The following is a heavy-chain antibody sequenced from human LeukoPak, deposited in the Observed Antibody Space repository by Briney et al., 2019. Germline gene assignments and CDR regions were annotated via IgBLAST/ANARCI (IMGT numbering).Heavy chain of an antibody. CDR1: GGSFSGYY. Sequence: SETLSLTCAVYGGSFSGYYWSWTRQPPGKGLEWIGEINHSGSTNYNPSLKSRVTISVDTSKNQFSLKLSSVTAADTAVYYCARGGPYYDSSGYSFDYWGQGTLVTVSS. CDR2: INHSGST. CDR3: ARGGPYYDSSGYSFDY. D-gene: IGHD3-22*01. J-gene: IGHJ4*02. V-gene: IGHV4-34*01.